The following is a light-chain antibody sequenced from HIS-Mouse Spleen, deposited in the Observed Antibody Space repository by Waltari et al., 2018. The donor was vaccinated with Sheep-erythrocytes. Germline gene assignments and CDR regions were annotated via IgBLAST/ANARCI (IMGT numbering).Light chain of an antibody. V-gene: IGLV1-44*01. CDR3: EAWDDSLNGYV. CDR1: SSNIGSNT. Sequence: QSVLTQPPSASGTPGQRVTISCSGNSSNIGSNTVNWYQQRPGTAPKLLLYSNNQRPSGVPYIFSGSKSGPSASLAISGLQSEDEADYYCEAWDDSLNGYVFGTGTKVTVL. CDR2: SNN. J-gene: IGLJ1*01.